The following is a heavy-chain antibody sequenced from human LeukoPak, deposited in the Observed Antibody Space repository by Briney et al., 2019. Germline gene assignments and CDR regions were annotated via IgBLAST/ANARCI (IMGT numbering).Heavy chain of an antibody. J-gene: IGHJ4*02. V-gene: IGHV1-2*02. CDR2: INPNSGGT. D-gene: IGHD1-26*01. Sequence: ASVKVSCKASGYTFTGYYIHWVRQAPGQGLEWMGWINPNSGGTNYAQKFQGRVTMTRDTSISTAYMELSRLRSDDTAVYYCARVGENSGSSVGYWGQGTLVTVSS. CDR3: ARVGENSGSSVGY. CDR1: GYTFTGYY.